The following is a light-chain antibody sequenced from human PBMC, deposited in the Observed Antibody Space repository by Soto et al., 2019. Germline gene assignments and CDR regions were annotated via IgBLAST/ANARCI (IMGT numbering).Light chain of an antibody. CDR2: AAS. V-gene: IGKV1-39*01. CDR3: QQSHNTPLT. Sequence: DIQMTQSPSSLSASVGDRVTITCRASQSISSNLNWYQQKPGKAPKLLIFAASSLQSGVPSRFSGRGSGTYFTLTISTLQPEDFATYYCQQSHNTPLTFGGGTKVEIK. J-gene: IGKJ4*01. CDR1: QSISSN.